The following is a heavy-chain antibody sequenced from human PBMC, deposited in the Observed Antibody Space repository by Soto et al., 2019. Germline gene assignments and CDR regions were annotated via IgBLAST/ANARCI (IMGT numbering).Heavy chain of an antibody. CDR2: IRSKAYGGTT. J-gene: IGHJ4*02. D-gene: IGHD5-12*01. CDR1: GFTFGDYA. Sequence: GGSLRLSCTASGFTFGDYAMSWFRQAPGKGLEWLGFIRSKAYGGTTEYAASVKGRFTISRDDSKSIAYLQMNSLKTEDTAVYYCTRVVDIVATISGYWGQGTLVTVSS. CDR3: TRVVDIVATISGY. V-gene: IGHV3-49*03.